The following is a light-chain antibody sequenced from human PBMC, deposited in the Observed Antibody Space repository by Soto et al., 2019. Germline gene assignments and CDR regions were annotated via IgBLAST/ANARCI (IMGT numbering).Light chain of an antibody. J-gene: IGLJ2*01. CDR3: SSYTSSSTNVL. V-gene: IGLV2-14*01. CDR2: DVS. Sequence: QSVLTQPASVSGSPGQSITISCTGTSSDVGGYNYVSWYQQHPGKAPKVMISDVSDRPSGVSTRFSGSKSGNTASLTISGLQAEDEADYYCSSYTSSSTNVLFGGGTKLTVL. CDR1: SSDVGGYNY.